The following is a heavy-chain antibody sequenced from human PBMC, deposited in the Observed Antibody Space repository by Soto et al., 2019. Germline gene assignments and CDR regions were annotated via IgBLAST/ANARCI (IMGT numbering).Heavy chain of an antibody. CDR2: IHSGGTT. Sequence: QLQLQESGPGLVKPSATLSLACTVAGGFISSRSSYWGWIRQSPGKGLEWIANIHSGGTTYYNSSPERRVILSVDTSKDHFSLWVSSVTAADTAVYYCARLLTPAFGRDYFDHWGQGTLVIVSS. D-gene: IGHD3-10*01. CDR1: GGFISSRSSY. V-gene: IGHV4-39*01. CDR3: ARLLTPAFGRDYFDH. J-gene: IGHJ4*02.